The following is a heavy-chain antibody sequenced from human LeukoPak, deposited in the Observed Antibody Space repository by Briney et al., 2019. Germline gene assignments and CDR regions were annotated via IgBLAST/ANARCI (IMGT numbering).Heavy chain of an antibody. V-gene: IGHV1-8*01. Sequence: ASVKVSCKASGYTFTSYDINWVRQATGQGLEWMGWMNPNSGNTGYAQKFQGRVTMTRNTSISTAYMELSSLRSEDTAVYYCARKGDYYGSGSYYSFVNWFDPWGQGTLVTVSS. CDR2: MNPNSGNT. CDR3: ARKGDYYGSGSYYSFVNWFDP. J-gene: IGHJ5*02. D-gene: IGHD3-10*01. CDR1: GYTFTSYD.